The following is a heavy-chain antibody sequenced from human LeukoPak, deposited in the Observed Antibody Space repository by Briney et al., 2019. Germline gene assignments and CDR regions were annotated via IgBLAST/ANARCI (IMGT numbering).Heavy chain of an antibody. CDR1: GDTLNNYA. CDR2: IIPVFDTA. Sequence: GASVKVSCKASGDTLNNYAVSWVRQAPGQGLEWIGGIIPVFDTANYAQKFQGRVTITADKSTSTVYMELNSLRSEDTAIYFCARDGDTSMVTSWFDSWGQGSLVTVSP. J-gene: IGHJ5*01. CDR3: ARDGDTSMVTSWFDS. D-gene: IGHD5-18*01. V-gene: IGHV1-69*06.